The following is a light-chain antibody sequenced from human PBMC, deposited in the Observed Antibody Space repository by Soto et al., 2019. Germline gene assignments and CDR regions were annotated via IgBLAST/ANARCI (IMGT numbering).Light chain of an antibody. Sequence: DIQVTQSPSPLSASPGDRITITCRASQTIKKFLAWYQQKQGKVPHLLIYAASTLRAGVTSRFSGDASGTDFTLTIASLPPEDVATYYCQKYDCAPAAFGQET. CDR1: QTIKKF. CDR2: AAS. CDR3: QKYDCAPAA. J-gene: IGKJ1*01. V-gene: IGKV1-27*01.